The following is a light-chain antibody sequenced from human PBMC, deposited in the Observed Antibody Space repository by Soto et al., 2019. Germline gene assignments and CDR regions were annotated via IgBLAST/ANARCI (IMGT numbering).Light chain of an antibody. Sequence: QSVLTQPPSVSGSPGQSVTISCTGTSSDVGSYNRVSWYQQPPGTGPKLMIYEVSNRPSGVPDRFSGSKSGNTASLTISGIQAEDEADYYCSSFTSSTTLVFGEGTKLTVL. J-gene: IGLJ2*01. V-gene: IGLV2-18*02. CDR1: SSDVGSYNR. CDR3: SSFTSSTTLV. CDR2: EVS.